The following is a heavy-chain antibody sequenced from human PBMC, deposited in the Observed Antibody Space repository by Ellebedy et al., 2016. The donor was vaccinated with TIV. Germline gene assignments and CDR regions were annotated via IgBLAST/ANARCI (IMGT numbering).Heavy chain of an antibody. CDR2: IWYDGSNK. Sequence: PGGSLRLSCAASGFTFSSYGMHWVRQAPGKGLEWVAVIWYDGSNKYYADSVKGRFTISRDNSKNTLYLQMNSLRAEDTAVYYCAKGEGSGWYPNWGQGTLITVSS. J-gene: IGHJ4*02. V-gene: IGHV3-30*02. CDR3: AKGEGSGWYPN. D-gene: IGHD6-19*01. CDR1: GFTFSSYG.